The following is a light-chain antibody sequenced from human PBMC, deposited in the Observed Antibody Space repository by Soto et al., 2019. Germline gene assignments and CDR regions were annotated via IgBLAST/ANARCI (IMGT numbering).Light chain of an antibody. Sequence: DIQMTQSPSSLSASVGDRVTITCQASQSISTYLNWYQQKPGKAPKLLIYAASSLQSGVPSRFSGSGSGTYFTLTISSLHPEDFATYYCQQSYSTLLITFGQGTRLEI. CDR2: AAS. V-gene: IGKV1-39*01. J-gene: IGKJ5*01. CDR1: QSISTY. CDR3: QQSYSTLLIT.